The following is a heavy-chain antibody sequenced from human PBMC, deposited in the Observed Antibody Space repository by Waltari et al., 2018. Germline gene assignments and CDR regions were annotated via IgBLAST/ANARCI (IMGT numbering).Heavy chain of an antibody. J-gene: IGHJ4*02. D-gene: IGHD3-22*01. V-gene: IGHV3-23*01. Sequence: EGHLLESGGGLVQPGVSLRLSCVASGFTFINYAMSWVRQAPGKGLEWVSGISDSGFVTKDADSVKGRFTVSRDNSKNTLYLQLNSLRAEDTAVYYCARHLYSIDYLELDNWGQGTLVTVSS. CDR3: ARHLYSIDYLELDN. CDR2: ISDSGFVT. CDR1: GFTFINYA.